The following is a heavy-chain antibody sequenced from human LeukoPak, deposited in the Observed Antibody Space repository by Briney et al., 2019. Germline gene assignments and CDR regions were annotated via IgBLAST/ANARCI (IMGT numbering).Heavy chain of an antibody. CDR1: EYRFTKEW. CDR3: ARQGAAGKYYYYYMDV. J-gene: IGHJ6*03. V-gene: IGHV5-51*01. Sequence: GESLKISCKAPEYRFTKEWIAWVRQMPGKGLEWMGIIYPGDSETRYSPSFQGQVTISADKSINTAYLQWSSLKASDTAIYYCARQGAAGKYYYYYMDVWGKGTTVTVSS. D-gene: IGHD6-13*01. CDR2: IYPGDSET.